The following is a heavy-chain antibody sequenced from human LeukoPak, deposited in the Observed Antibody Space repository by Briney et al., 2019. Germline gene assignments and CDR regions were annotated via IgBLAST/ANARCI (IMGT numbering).Heavy chain of an antibody. Sequence: SETLSLTCTVSGGSISSSSYYWGWIRQPPGKGLEWIGSICYSGSTYYNPSLKSRVTISVDTSKNQFSLKLSSVTAADTAVYYCARQQQLVRFNWFDPWGQGTLVTVSS. V-gene: IGHV4-39*01. CDR3: ARQQQLVRFNWFDP. J-gene: IGHJ5*02. D-gene: IGHD6-13*01. CDR1: GGSISSSSYY. CDR2: ICYSGST.